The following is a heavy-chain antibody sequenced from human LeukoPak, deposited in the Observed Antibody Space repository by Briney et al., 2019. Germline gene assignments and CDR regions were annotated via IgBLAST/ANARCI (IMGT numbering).Heavy chain of an antibody. J-gene: IGHJ6*02. D-gene: IGHD1-20*01. CDR1: GGSISSYY. CDR2: IYYSGST. CDR3: ARALRARITGTTASVYGMDV. V-gene: IGHV4-59*01. Sequence: PSETLSLTCTVSGGSISSYYWSWIRQPPGKGLEWIGYIYYSGSTNYNPSLKSRVTISVDTSKNQFSLKLSSVTAADTAVYYCARALRARITGTTASVYGMDVWGQGTTVTVSS.